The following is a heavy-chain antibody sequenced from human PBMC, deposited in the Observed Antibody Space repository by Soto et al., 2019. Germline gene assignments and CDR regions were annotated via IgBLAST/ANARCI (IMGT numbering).Heavy chain of an antibody. CDR1: GFTFSSYA. D-gene: IGHD1-26*01. Sequence: PGGSLRLSCAASGFTFSSYAMSWVRQAPGKGLEWVSAISGSGGSTYYADSVKGRFTTSRDNSKNTLYLQMNSLRAEDTAVYYCAKAISGSYFESTPHTHAFDIWGQGTMVTVSS. CDR3: AKAISGSYFESTPHTHAFDI. J-gene: IGHJ3*02. V-gene: IGHV3-23*01. CDR2: ISGSGGST.